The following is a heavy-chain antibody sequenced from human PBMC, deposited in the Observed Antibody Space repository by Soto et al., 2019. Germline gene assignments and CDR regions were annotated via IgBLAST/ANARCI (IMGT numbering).Heavy chain of an antibody. D-gene: IGHD6-13*01. V-gene: IGHV4-34*01. CDR1: GGSFSGYY. CDR2: INHSGST. J-gene: IGHJ6*02. Sequence: SETLSLTCAVYGGSFSGYYWSWIRQPPGKGLEWIGEINHSGSTNYNPSLKSRVTISVDTSKNQFSLKLSSVTAADTAVYYCARHGDSSSWYRYYYGMDVWGQGTTVTVSS. CDR3: ARHGDSSSWYRYYYGMDV.